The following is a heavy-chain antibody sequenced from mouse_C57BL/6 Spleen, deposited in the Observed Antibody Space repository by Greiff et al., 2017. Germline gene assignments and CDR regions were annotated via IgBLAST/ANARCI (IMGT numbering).Heavy chain of an antibody. CDR2: INPYNGDT. V-gene: IGHV1-20*01. J-gene: IGHJ4*01. Sequence: VQLQQSGPELVKPGDSVKISCKASGYSFTGYFMNWVMQSHGKSLEWIGRINPYNGDTFYNQRFKGKATLTVDKSSSTAHMELRSLTSEDSAVYYCARAEPYYAMDYWGQGTSVTVSS. CDR3: ARAEPYYAMDY. CDR1: GYSFTGYF.